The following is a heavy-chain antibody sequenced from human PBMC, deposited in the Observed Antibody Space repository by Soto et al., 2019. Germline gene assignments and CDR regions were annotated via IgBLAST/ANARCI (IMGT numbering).Heavy chain of an antibody. V-gene: IGHV5-51*01. CDR2: IYPADSDT. J-gene: IGHJ6*03. CDR3: ARASAAGGDFYYYMDV. D-gene: IGHD2-8*02. Sequence: PGESLKISCKGSGYSFTTYWIAWVRQVPGQGLEWMGTIYPADSDTRYSPSFHGQVTISADKSISTAYLQWSSLKASDSAMYYCARASAAGGDFYYYMDVWGIGTTVTVSS. CDR1: GYSFTTYW.